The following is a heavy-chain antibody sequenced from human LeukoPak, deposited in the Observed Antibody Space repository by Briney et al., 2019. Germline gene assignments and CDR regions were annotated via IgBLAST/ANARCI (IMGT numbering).Heavy chain of an antibody. CDR1: GFTFTSYA. Sequence: GGSLRLSCAASGFTFTSYAMSWVRQAPGKGLEWVSAISGSGGSTYSADSVKGRFTISRDRTKNTLSLQMNSPRVEDTAVYYCAKESSFTYGDYFDYWGQGTLVTVSS. V-gene: IGHV3-23*01. D-gene: IGHD2-2*01. CDR2: ISGSGGST. J-gene: IGHJ4*02. CDR3: AKESSFTYGDYFDY.